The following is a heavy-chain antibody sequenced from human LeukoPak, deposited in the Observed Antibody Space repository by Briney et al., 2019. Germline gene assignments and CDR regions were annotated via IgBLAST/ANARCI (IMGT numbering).Heavy chain of an antibody. CDR2: ISFDGSIT. CDR1: GFTFSNYW. J-gene: IGHJ4*02. V-gene: IGHV3-74*01. D-gene: IGHD3-22*01. Sequence: GGSLRLSCAASGFTFSNYWMHWVRQVPGKGLVWVSRISFDGSITTYADSVKGRFTISRDNAKNTLYLQMNSLRAEDTAVYYCAKSSSTDNSGYLGYWGQGTLVTVSS. CDR3: AKSSSTDNSGYLGY.